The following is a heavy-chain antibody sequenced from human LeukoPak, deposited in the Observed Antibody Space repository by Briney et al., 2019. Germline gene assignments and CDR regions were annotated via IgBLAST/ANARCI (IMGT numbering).Heavy chain of an antibody. V-gene: IGHV1-2*06. Sequence: ASVKVSCKASGYTFTGYYMHWVRQAPGQGLEWMGRINPNSGGTNYAQEFQGRVTMTRDTSISTAYMELSRLRSDDTAVYYCARGSGSYQDLDAFDIWGQGTMVTVSS. CDR3: ARGSGSYQDLDAFDI. D-gene: IGHD1-26*01. CDR2: INPNSGGT. J-gene: IGHJ3*02. CDR1: GYTFTGYY.